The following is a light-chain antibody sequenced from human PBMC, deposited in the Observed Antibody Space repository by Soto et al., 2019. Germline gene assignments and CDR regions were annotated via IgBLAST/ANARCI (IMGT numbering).Light chain of an antibody. CDR2: GTS. Sequence: EIVLTQSPGTLSLSPGERATLSCRASQSVSSSYLAWYQQKPGQAPRLLIYGTSGRATGIPDRFSGSGSGTDFTLTISRLEPEDFAVYYCQQYCSSPPVTVGQGTRLEIK. J-gene: IGKJ5*01. CDR1: QSVSSSY. CDR3: QQYCSSPPVT. V-gene: IGKV3-20*01.